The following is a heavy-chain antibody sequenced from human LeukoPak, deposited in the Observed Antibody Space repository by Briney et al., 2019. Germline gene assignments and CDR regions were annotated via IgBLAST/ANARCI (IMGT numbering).Heavy chain of an antibody. Sequence: ASVKVSCKASGYTFTSYAMNWVRQAPGQGLEWVGWINTNTGNPTYAQGFTGRFVFSLDTSVSTAYLQISSLKAEDTAVYYCARDLSYRWLQFGAWFDPWGQGTLVTVSS. D-gene: IGHD5-24*01. V-gene: IGHV7-4-1*02. CDR2: INTNTGNP. CDR3: ARDLSYRWLQFGAWFDP. J-gene: IGHJ5*02. CDR1: GYTFTSYA.